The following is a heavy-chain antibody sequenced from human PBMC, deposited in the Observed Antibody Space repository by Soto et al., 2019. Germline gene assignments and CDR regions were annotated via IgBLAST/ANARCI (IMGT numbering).Heavy chain of an antibody. CDR3: ARADHDYGDYFADYYYYMDV. V-gene: IGHV4-4*02. J-gene: IGHJ6*03. D-gene: IGHD4-17*01. Sequence: QVQLQESGPGLVKPSGTLSLTCAVSSGSISSSNWWSWVRQPPGKGLEWIGEIYHSGSTNYNPSLESRVTISVDKSKNQFSLKLSSVTAADTAVYYCARADHDYGDYFADYYYYMDVWGKGTTVTVSS. CDR2: IYHSGST. CDR1: SGSISSSNW.